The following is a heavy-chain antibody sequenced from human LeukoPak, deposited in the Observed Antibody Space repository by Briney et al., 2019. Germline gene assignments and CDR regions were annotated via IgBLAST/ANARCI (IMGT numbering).Heavy chain of an antibody. CDR1: GFTFSSYA. J-gene: IGHJ4*02. CDR2: ISGSGGST. Sequence: GGSLRLSCAAFGFTFSSYAMSWVRQAPGKGLEWVSAISGSGGSTYYADSVKGRFTISRDNSKNTLYLQMNSLRAEDTAVYYCARCPTADFWSGYYPYYFDYWGQGTLVTVSS. CDR3: ARCPTADFWSGYYPYYFDY. D-gene: IGHD3-3*01. V-gene: IGHV3-23*01.